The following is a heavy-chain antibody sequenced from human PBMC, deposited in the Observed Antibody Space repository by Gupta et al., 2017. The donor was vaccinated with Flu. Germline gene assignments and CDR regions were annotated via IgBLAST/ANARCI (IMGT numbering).Heavy chain of an antibody. CDR3: AKSRYYDFWSGYYTYYYGMDV. CDR1: GVSFSGYY. V-gene: IGHV4-34*01. Sequence: QVQLQQYDAGLSKPSETLSLGRAVYGVSFSGYYWSGIRQPPGKGLEWIGEINHSGSTNYNPSLKSRVTIAVDTSKNQFSLKLSSVTAADTAVYDCAKSRYYDFWSGYYTYYYGMDVWGQGTTVTVSS. J-gene: IGHJ6*02. D-gene: IGHD3-3*01. CDR2: INHSGST.